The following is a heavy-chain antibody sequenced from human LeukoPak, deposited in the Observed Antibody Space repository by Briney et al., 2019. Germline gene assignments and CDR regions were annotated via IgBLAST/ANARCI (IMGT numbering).Heavy chain of an antibody. D-gene: IGHD3-22*01. CDR2: VSPGDSDT. Sequence: GESLKISCKGSGCSFTTYRIGWVRQMPGKGLEWMGVVSPGDSDTRYSPSFQGQVTISADKSISTAYLQWSSLKASDTAMYYCARHLDDSSGYYYRTMYYFDYWGQGTLVTVSS. CDR3: ARHLDDSSGYYYRTMYYFDY. V-gene: IGHV5-51*01. J-gene: IGHJ4*02. CDR1: GCSFTTYR.